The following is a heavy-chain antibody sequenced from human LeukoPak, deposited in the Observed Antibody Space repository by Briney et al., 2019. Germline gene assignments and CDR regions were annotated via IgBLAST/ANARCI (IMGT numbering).Heavy chain of an antibody. Sequence: SVTVSCKASGGTFSSYAISWVRQAPGQGLEWMGGIIPIFGTANYAQKFQGRVTITADKSTSTAYMELSSLRSEDTAVYYCARDGGYSSELYWFDPWGQGTLVTVSS. CDR2: IIPIFGTA. CDR3: ARDGGYSSELYWFDP. CDR1: GGTFSSYA. J-gene: IGHJ5*02. D-gene: IGHD6-19*01. V-gene: IGHV1-69*06.